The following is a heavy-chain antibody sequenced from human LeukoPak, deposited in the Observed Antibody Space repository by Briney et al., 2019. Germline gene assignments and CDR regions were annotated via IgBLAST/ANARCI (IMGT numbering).Heavy chain of an antibody. J-gene: IGHJ4*02. D-gene: IGHD2-2*01. Sequence: GGSLRLSWAASGFTFSSYAMSWVRQAPGKGLEWVSAISGSGGSTYYADSVKGRFTISRDNSKNTLYLQMNSLRAEDTAVYYCAKSSGCSSTSCYSRVFDYWGQGTLVTVSS. CDR1: GFTFSSYA. CDR2: ISGSGGST. CDR3: AKSSGCSSTSCYSRVFDY. V-gene: IGHV3-23*01.